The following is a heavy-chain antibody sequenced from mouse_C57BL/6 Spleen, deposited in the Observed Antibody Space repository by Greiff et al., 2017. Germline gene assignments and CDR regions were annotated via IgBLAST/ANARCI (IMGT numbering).Heavy chain of an antibody. V-gene: IGHV1-59*01. J-gene: IGHJ2*01. CDR1: GYTFTSYW. Sequence: VQLQQPGAELVRPGTSVKLSCKASGYTFTSYWMPWVKQRPGQGLEWIGVIDPSDSYTNYNQKFKGKATLTVDTSSSTAYMQLSSLTSEDSAVYYCARSDYSNYEAYWGQGTTLTVSS. CDR2: IDPSDSYT. D-gene: IGHD2-5*01. CDR3: ARSDYSNYEAY.